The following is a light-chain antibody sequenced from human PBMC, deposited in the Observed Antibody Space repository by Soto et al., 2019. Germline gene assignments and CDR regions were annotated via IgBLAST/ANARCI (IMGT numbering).Light chain of an antibody. CDR2: DVS. CDR3: SSYTSSSTPLGA. J-gene: IGLJ1*01. V-gene: IGLV2-14*01. CDR1: SSDVGGYNY. Sequence: QSALTQPASVSGSPGQSITISCTGTSSDVGGYNYVSWYQQHPGKAPKLMIYDVSNRPSGVSNRFSGSKSGNTASLTISGLQAEDEADYYCSSYTSSSTPLGAFGTGTKLTV.